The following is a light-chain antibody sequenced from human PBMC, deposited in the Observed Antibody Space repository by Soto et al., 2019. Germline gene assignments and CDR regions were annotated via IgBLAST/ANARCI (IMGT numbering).Light chain of an antibody. CDR3: AAWDDSLNGFWV. CDR2: SND. CDR1: SSNIGRDT. J-gene: IGLJ3*02. V-gene: IGLV1-44*01. Sequence: QTVVTQPPSASGTPGQRVTISCSGSSSNIGRDTVNWYQQLPGMAPKLLIYSNDQRPSGVPDRFSGSKSGTSASLAISGLQSEDEADYYCAAWDDSLNGFWVFGGGTQLTVL.